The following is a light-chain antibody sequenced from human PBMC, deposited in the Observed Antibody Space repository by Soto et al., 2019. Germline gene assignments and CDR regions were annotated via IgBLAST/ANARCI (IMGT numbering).Light chain of an antibody. Sequence: IVLTQSPGTLSLSPGERATLSGRASQSVSSNFLAWYQEKLGQAPRLLIYGASKRATGIPDRFSGSGSGTDFTLTISRLEPEDFAVYYCRQYGTSLGFPVGGGTKV. CDR1: QSVSSNF. J-gene: IGKJ4*01. V-gene: IGKV3-20*01. CDR2: GAS. CDR3: RQYGTSLGFP.